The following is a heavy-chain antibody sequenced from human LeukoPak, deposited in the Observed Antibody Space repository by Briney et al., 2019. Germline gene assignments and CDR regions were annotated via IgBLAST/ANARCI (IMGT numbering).Heavy chain of an antibody. J-gene: IGHJ4*02. CDR2: ISGSGGST. V-gene: IGHV3-23*01. Sequence: GGSLRLSCAASGFTFSSYAMSWVRQAPGKGLEWVSGISGSGGSTYSADSVKGRFTISRDNSKNTLYLHMNSLRAEDTAVYYCAKDFYSSGTVRPLSFDYWGQGTLVTVSS. CDR1: GFTFSSYA. D-gene: IGHD6-19*01. CDR3: AKDFYSSGTVRPLSFDY.